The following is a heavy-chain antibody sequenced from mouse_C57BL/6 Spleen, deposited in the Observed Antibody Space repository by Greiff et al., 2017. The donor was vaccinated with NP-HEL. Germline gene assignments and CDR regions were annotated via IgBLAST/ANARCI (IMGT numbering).Heavy chain of an antibody. CDR3: ARGGTRNYAMDY. J-gene: IGHJ4*01. CDR1: GFTFSSYG. Sequence: DVMLVESGGDLVKPGGSLKLSCAASGFTFSSYGMSWVRQTPDKRLEWVATISSGGSYTYYPDSVKGRFTISRDNAKNTLYLQMSSLKSEDTAMYYCARGGTRNYAMDYWGQGTSVTVSS. V-gene: IGHV5-6*02. D-gene: IGHD3-3*01. CDR2: ISSGGSYT.